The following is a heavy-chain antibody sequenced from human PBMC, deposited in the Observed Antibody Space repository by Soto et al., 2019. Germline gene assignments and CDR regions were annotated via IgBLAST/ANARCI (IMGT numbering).Heavy chain of an antibody. CDR2: IKQDGSET. CDR3: ARSEESDYYYYYMDV. J-gene: IGHJ6*03. CDR1: GFSFSSYW. V-gene: IGHV3-7*01. Sequence: GGSLRLSCAASGFSFSSYWMSWVRQAPGKGLEWVANIKQDGSETYHVDSVKGRFTISRDNAKNSLYLQMNSLRAEDTAVYYCARSEESDYYYYYMDVWGKGTTVTVSS.